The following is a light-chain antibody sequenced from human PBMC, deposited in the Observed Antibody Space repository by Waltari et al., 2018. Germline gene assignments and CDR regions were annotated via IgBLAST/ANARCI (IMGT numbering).Light chain of an antibody. V-gene: IGLV2-14*03. J-gene: IGLJ3*02. Sequence: QSALTQPASVSGSPGQSITISCTGTKSDVGFYNYVSWYQQHPGKAPKVIIYDVSQRPSGISNRFSGPKSGNTASLIISGLQADDEADYYCKSYTGTGSWVFGGGTKLTVL. CDR1: KSDVGFYNY. CDR2: DVS. CDR3: KSYTGTGSWV.